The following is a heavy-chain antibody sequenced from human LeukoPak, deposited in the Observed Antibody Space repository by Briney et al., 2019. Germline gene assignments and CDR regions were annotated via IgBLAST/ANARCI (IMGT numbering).Heavy chain of an antibody. V-gene: IGHV4-59*01. Sequence: SETLSLTCTVSGGSLSSYSWSWIRQPPGKGLEWIGYMYNTGSTNDNSSLKSRVTISLDTSKNQFSLKLPSVTAADTAVYYCARGIRYLDLWGRGTLVTVSS. CDR3: ARGIRYLDL. D-gene: IGHD5-24*01. CDR2: MYNTGST. J-gene: IGHJ2*01. CDR1: GGSLSSYS.